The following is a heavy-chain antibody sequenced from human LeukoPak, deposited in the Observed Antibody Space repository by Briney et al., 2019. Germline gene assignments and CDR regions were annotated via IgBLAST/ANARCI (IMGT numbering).Heavy chain of an antibody. CDR2: FDPEDGET. D-gene: IGHD3-9*01. CDR3: ATGDKGAILTGYNYYFYMDV. Sequence: VASVKVSCKVSGFTLTELSMHGVRQAPGKGRECMGGFDPEDGETIYAQKFQGRVTMTEDTSTDTAYMELSSLRTEDTAVYYCATGDKGAILTGYNYYFYMDVWGKGTTVTISS. J-gene: IGHJ6*03. V-gene: IGHV1-24*01. CDR1: GFTLTELS.